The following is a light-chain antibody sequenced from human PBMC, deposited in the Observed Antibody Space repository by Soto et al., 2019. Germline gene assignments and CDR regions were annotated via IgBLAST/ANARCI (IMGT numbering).Light chain of an antibody. V-gene: IGKV3-11*01. J-gene: IGKJ4*01. CDR3: QQRSKWSLT. CDR2: DAS. Sequence: EIVLTQSPATLSLSPGERATLSCRASQSVSSYLAWYQQKPGQAPRLLIYDASNRATGIPARFSGSGSGTDLTLTISSLEPEDFAVYYCQQRSKWSLTFGGGTKVDI. CDR1: QSVSSY.